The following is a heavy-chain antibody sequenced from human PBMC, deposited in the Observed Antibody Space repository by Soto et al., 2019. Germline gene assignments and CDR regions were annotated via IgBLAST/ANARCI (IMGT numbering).Heavy chain of an antibody. CDR1: GFTFSSYS. D-gene: IGHD1-26*01. CDR3: ARVGANGPYYYGMDV. J-gene: IGHJ6*02. CDR2: ISSSSSYI. Sequence: GGSLRLSCAASGFTFSSYSMNWVRQAPGKGLEWVSSISSSSSYIYYADSVKGRFTISRDNAKNSLYLQMNSLRAEDTAVYYCARVGANGPYYYGMDVWGQGTTVTVS. V-gene: IGHV3-21*01.